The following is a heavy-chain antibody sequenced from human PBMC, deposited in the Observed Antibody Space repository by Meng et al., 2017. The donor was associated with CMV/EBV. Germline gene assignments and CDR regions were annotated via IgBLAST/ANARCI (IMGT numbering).Heavy chain of an antibody. Sequence: GESLKISCAASGFTFSSYWMNWVRQAPGKGLEWVANIKQDGSEKYYVDSVKGRFTISRDNAKNSLYLQMNSLRAEDTAVYYCARDRARGEWFDPWGQGTLVTVSS. V-gene: IGHV3-7*01. D-gene: IGHD6-6*01. J-gene: IGHJ5*02. CDR2: IKQDGSEK. CDR1: GFTFSSYW. CDR3: ARDRARGEWFDP.